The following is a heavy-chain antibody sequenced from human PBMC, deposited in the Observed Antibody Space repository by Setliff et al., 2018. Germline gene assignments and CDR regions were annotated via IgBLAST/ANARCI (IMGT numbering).Heavy chain of an antibody. J-gene: IGHJ6*03. CDR2: TIPIFGTT. CDR3: VREGVDSRSSTDYRYYMDV. D-gene: IGHD3-22*01. Sequence: SVKVSCKASGGTFSSYGTSWVRQAPGQGLEWMGGTIPIFGTTDYAQKFQGRVTIITDESTSTAFMQLGSLRSEDTAVYYCVREGVDSRSSTDYRYYMDVWGKGTTVTVSS. V-gene: IGHV1-69*05. CDR1: GGTFSSYG.